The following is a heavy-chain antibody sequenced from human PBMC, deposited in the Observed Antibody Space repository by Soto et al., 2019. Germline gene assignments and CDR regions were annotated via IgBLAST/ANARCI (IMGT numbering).Heavy chain of an antibody. CDR2: IYTSGST. D-gene: IGHD3-22*01. CDR3: SAYDSSGYYVY. V-gene: IGHV4-4*07. J-gene: IGHJ4*02. CDR1: GGSISSYY. Sequence: SETLSLTCTVSGGSISSYYWSWIRQPAGKGLEWIGRIYTSGSTNYNPSLKSRVTMSVDRSKNQFSLKLSSVTAADTAVYYCSAYDSSGYYVYWGQRTLVTVSS.